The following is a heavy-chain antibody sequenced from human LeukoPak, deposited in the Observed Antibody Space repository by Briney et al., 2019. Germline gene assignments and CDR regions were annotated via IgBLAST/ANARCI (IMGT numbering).Heavy chain of an antibody. CDR1: GVSFSGYY. J-gene: IGHJ6*02. Sequence: SETLSLSCAASGVSFSGYYWSWIRQPPGKGLEWMAEINHSGSTNYNPSLKSRVTTSVEASKNNSPHMLSYITGADTAVYYCAGGEWGGYYYCYGMDVWGQGTTVTVSS. V-gene: IGHV4-34*01. CDR2: INHSGST. D-gene: IGHD3-16*01. CDR3: AGGEWGGYYYCYGMDV.